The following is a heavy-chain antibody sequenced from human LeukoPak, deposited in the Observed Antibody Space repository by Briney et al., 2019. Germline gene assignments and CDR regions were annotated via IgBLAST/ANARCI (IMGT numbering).Heavy chain of an antibody. CDR2: ISGSGGST. CDR3: AREQGWIDAFDI. Sequence: PGGSLRLSCAASGFTFSSYAMSWVRQAPGKGLEWVSAISGSGGSTYYADSVKGRFTISRDNSKNSLYLQMNSLRAEDTAVYYCAREQGWIDAFDIWGQGTMVTVSS. V-gene: IGHV3-23*01. D-gene: IGHD2-2*03. J-gene: IGHJ3*02. CDR1: GFTFSSYA.